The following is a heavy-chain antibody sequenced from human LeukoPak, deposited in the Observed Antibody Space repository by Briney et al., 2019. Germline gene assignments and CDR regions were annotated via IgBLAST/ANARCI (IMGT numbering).Heavy chain of an antibody. CDR3: ARGVGFFTMVRGVIMSDNWFDP. D-gene: IGHD3-10*01. V-gene: IGHV4-31*03. J-gene: IGHJ5*02. CDR1: GGSISSGGYY. Sequence: SQTLSLTCTVSGGSISSGGYYWSWIRQHPGKGLEWIGYIYYSGSTYYSPSLKSRVTISVDTSKNQFSLKLSSVTAADTAVYYCARGVGFFTMVRGVIMSDNWFDPWGQGTLVTVSS. CDR2: IYYSGST.